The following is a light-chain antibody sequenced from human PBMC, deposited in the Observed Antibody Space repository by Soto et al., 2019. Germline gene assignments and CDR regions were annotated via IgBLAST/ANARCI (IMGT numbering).Light chain of an antibody. CDR3: QESYSTPAVS. V-gene: IGKV1-39*01. J-gene: IGKJ4*01. CDR1: QNIDNY. CDR2: ATS. Sequence: DIQMTQSPSSPSASLGDRVTITCRASQNIDNYLNWYQHKPGKAPKLLIYATSTLQSGVPARFSGSGSGTEFTLTISSLQAEDFATYFCQESYSTPAVSFGGGTKADIK.